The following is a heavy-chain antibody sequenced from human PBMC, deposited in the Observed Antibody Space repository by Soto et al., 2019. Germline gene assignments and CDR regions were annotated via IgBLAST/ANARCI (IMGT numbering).Heavy chain of an antibody. CDR1: GGSFISYI. D-gene: IGHD2-21*01. Sequence: QVQLVQSGAEVKKPGSEVKISCEASGGSFISYIFTWVRQAAGQGLEWMGRSIPIQGRADYALKFQDRVTITADRSTQTVYMELRSLRPEDTALYYCAESLVFVDHAYMDVWGKGTTVTVSS. CDR2: SIPIQGRA. J-gene: IGHJ6*03. CDR3: AESLVFVDHAYMDV. V-gene: IGHV1-69*02.